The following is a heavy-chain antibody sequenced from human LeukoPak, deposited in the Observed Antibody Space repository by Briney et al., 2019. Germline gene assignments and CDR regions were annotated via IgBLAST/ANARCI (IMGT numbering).Heavy chain of an antibody. J-gene: IGHJ6*02. CDR2: IYYSGST. CDR3: ARVILEPLGSYYYGMDV. D-gene: IGHD3-3*01. CDR1: GGSISSYY. V-gene: IGHV4-59*01. Sequence: SETLSLTCTVSGGSISSYYWSWIRQPPGKGLEWIGYIYYSGSTNYNPSLKSRVTISVDTSKNQFSLKLSSVTAADTAVYYRARVILEPLGSYYYGMDVWGQGTTVTVSS.